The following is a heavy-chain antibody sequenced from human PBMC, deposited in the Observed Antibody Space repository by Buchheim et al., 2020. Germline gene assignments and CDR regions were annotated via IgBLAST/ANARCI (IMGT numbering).Heavy chain of an antibody. CDR2: IYYSGST. D-gene: IGHD6-19*01. J-gene: IGHJ1*01. Sequence: QVQLQESGPGLVKPSETLSLSCNVSGGSISSHYWSWIRQPPGKGLEWIGYIYYSGSTNYNPSLKSRVTISVDPSKNQFFLKLNSVTAADTAVYYCAYSSGWDAEYFQHWGQGTL. V-gene: IGHV4-59*11. CDR1: GGSISSHY. CDR3: AYSSGWDAEYFQH.